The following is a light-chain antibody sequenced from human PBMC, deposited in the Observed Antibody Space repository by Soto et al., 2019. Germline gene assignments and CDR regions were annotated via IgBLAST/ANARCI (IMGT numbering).Light chain of an antibody. CDR2: DTS. V-gene: IGKV3-15*01. CDR3: QRFNRWPLS. CDR1: QSVGST. Sequence: PAALSVSPGERVTLSGWASQSVGSTLNWYQQRPGQAPRLLIYDTSIRATGIPARFSGSGSGTEFTLTIASLQSEDFGVYYCQRFNRWPLSFGGGTKVDIK. J-gene: IGKJ4*01.